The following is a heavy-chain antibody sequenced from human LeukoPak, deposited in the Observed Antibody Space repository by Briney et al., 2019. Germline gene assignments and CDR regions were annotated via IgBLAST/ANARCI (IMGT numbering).Heavy chain of an antibody. V-gene: IGHV1-46*03. D-gene: IGHD6-13*01. CDR3: ARTLAATGYYFDY. Sequence: ASVKVSCKASGYTFTTDHIHWVRQAPGQGLEWMGVINPSGSSTGNVQKFQGRVTMTRDTSTSTVHMELSSLRSDDTAVYYCARTLAATGYYFDYWGQGSLITVSS. J-gene: IGHJ4*02. CDR1: GYTFTTDH. CDR2: INPSGSST.